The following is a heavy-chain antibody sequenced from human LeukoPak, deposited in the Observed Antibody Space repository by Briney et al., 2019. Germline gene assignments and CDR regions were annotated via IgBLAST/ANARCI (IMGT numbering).Heavy chain of an antibody. CDR3: ARVSLGNNYGSGSYDY. Sequence: PGRSLRLSCAASGFTFDTHGMHWVRQAPGQGLEWVAIIWYDGSIKYYSDSVKGRFTISRDNSKNTMYLQMSSLRAEDTAVYYCARVSLGNNYGSGSYDYWGQGTLVTVSS. CDR1: GFTFDTHG. D-gene: IGHD3-10*01. J-gene: IGHJ4*02. V-gene: IGHV3-33*01. CDR2: IWYDGSIK.